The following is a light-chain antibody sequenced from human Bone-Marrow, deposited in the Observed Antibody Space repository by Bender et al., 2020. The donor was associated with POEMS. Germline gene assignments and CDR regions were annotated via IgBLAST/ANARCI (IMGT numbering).Light chain of an antibody. Sequence: QSALTQPASMSGSPGQSITISCTGTSSDVGVYNHVSWYQQQAGKAPKLLIYDVRKRPSGVSNRFSGSKSDNTASLTISGLQAEDEADFYCCSYADNSVWVFGGGTKLTVL. CDR2: DVR. CDR1: SSDVGVYNH. J-gene: IGLJ3*02. CDR3: CSYADNSVWV. V-gene: IGLV2-23*02.